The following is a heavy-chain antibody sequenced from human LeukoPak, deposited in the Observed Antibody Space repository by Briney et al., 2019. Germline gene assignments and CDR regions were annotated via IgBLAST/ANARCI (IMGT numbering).Heavy chain of an antibody. J-gene: IGHJ4*02. CDR3: ARAIVVVTAIPQYYFDY. CDR2: IYYSGST. V-gene: IGHV4-59*08. Sequence: PSETLSLTCTVSGGSISSYYWSWIRQPPGKGLEWIGYIYYSGSTYYNPSLKSRVTISVDTSRNQFSLKLSSVTAADTAVYYCARAIVVVTAIPQYYFDYWGQGTLVTVSS. CDR1: GGSISSYY. D-gene: IGHD2-21*02.